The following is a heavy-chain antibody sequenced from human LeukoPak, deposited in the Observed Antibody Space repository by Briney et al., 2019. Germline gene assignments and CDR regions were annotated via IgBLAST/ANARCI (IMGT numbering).Heavy chain of an antibody. J-gene: IGHJ5*02. V-gene: IGHV3-7*01. CDR3: ARDLYYFDSSGYYASDL. D-gene: IGHD3-22*01. CDR1: GFTFSDYW. CDR2: IKQDGSEK. Sequence: GGSLRLSCAASGFTFSDYWMSWVRQAPGKGLEWVANIKQDGSEKHYVDSLRGRFTISRDSAKNSLDLQMNSLRAEDTAVYFCARDLYYFDSSGYYASDLWGQGTLVTVSS.